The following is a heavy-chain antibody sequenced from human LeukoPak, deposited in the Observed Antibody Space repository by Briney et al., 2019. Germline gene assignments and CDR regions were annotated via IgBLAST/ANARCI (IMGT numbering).Heavy chain of an antibody. J-gene: IGHJ4*02. CDR3: AREFYSSGSYYGAPFDY. V-gene: IGHV1-18*04. CDR1: GYTFTSYG. D-gene: IGHD3-10*01. CDR2: ISAYNGNT. Sequence: ASVKVSCKASGYTFTSYGISWVRQAPGQGLEWMGWISAYNGNTNYAQKLQGRVTMTTDTSTSTAYMELRSLRSDDTAVYYCAREFYSSGSYYGAPFDYWGQGTLVTVSS.